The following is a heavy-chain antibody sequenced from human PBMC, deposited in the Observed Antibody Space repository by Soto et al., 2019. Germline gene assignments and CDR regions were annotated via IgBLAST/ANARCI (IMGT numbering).Heavy chain of an antibody. CDR1: GFTFSDYY. Sequence: QVQLVESGGGLVKPGGSLRLSCAASGFTFSDYYMSWIRQAPGKGLEWVSYINSSSSYTTYADSVKGRFTISRDNAKNSLYLQMNSLRAEDTAVYYCARTIAAAGGRRYFDLWGRGPLVTVSS. CDR3: ARTIAAAGGRRYFDL. D-gene: IGHD6-13*01. V-gene: IGHV3-11*05. J-gene: IGHJ2*01. CDR2: INSSSSYT.